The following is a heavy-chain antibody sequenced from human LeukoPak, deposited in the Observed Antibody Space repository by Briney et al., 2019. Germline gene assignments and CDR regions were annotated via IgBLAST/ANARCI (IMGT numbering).Heavy chain of an antibody. D-gene: IGHD5-18*01. CDR1: GGTFSSYA. CDR2: IIPIFGTA. V-gene: IGHV1-69*13. J-gene: IGHJ5*02. CDR3: ARDERGYSYGPGNWFNP. Sequence: GASVKVSCKASGGTFSSYAISWVRQAPGQGLEWMGGIIPIFGTANYAQKFQGRVTITADESTSTAYMELSSLRSEDTAVYYCARDERGYSYGPGNWFNPWGQGTLVTVSS.